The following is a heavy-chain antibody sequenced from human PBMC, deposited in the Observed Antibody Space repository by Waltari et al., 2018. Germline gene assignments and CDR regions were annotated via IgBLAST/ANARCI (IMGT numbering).Heavy chain of an antibody. D-gene: IGHD6-6*01. CDR3: ARGRSSSRVGWFDP. CDR1: GGYISSYY. Sequence: QVQLQESGPGLVKPSETLSLTSTVSGGYISSYYGSWIRQPPGKGLEWIWYIYYSGRTIYNPSLQSRVTISVDTSKNQFSLKLSSVTAADTAVYYCARGRSSSRVGWFDPWGQGTLFTVSS. J-gene: IGHJ5*02. CDR2: IYYSGRT. V-gene: IGHV4-59*01.